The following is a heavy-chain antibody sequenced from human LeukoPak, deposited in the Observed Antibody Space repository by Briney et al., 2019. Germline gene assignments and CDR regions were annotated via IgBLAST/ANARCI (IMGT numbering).Heavy chain of an antibody. CDR3: ARWGVWGSTGGFDY. J-gene: IGHJ4*02. CDR2: IYYSGST. CDR1: GGSISSGDYY. Sequence: SETLSLTCTVSGGSISSGDYYWSWIRQPPGKGLEWIGYIYYSGSTYYNPSLKSRVTISIAASKNQFSLKLSSVTAADTAVDYCARWGVWGSTGGFDYWGQGTLVTVSS. V-gene: IGHV4-30-4*08. D-gene: IGHD3-16*01.